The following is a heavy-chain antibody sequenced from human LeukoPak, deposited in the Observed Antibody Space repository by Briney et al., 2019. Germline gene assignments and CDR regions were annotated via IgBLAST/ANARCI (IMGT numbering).Heavy chain of an antibody. CDR1: GYTFTGYY. V-gene: IGHV1-2*02. J-gene: IGHJ4*02. Sequence: EASVKVSCKASGYTFTGYYMHWVRQAPGQGLEWMGWINPNSGGTNYAQKLQGRITMTSDTSISTAYMELSRLRSDDTALYYCTRGSYYDSSGYSGVRLFDYWGQGTPVTVPS. CDR3: TRGSYYDSSGYSGVRLFDY. D-gene: IGHD3-22*01. CDR2: INPNSGGT.